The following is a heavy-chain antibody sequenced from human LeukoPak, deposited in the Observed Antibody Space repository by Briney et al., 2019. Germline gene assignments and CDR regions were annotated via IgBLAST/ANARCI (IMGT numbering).Heavy chain of an antibody. CDR3: AGGSSGYLFDY. CDR2: ISYDGSNK. J-gene: IGHJ4*02. V-gene: IGHV3-30*04. Sequence: PGGSLRLSCAASGFTFSSYAMHWVRQAPGKGLEWVAVISYDGSNKYYADSVKGRLTISRDNSKNTLYLQMNSLRAEDTAVYYCAGGSSGYLFDYWGQGTLVTVSS. D-gene: IGHD3-22*01. CDR1: GFTFSSYA.